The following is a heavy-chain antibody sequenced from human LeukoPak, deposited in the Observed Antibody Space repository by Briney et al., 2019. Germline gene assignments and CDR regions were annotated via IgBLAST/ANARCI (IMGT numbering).Heavy chain of an antibody. V-gene: IGHV4-59*01. CDR2: VYFSGST. D-gene: IGHD5-18*01. CDR3: ARGYGRQTNSGMDV. CDR1: DGSFYGFY. J-gene: IGHJ6*04. Sequence: SETLSLTCTVSDGSFYGFYWSWIRQFPEKGLEWSGYVYFSGSTNYNPSLESRVTISIDTSKNQFSLKLSSVTAADTAVYYCARGYGRQTNSGMDVWGKVSTVTVSA.